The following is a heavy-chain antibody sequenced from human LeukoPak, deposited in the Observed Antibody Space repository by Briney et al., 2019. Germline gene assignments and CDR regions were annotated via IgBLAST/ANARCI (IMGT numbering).Heavy chain of an antibody. J-gene: IGHJ4*02. CDR1: GNTFTDYF. CDR2: ISAYNGNT. CDR3: ARGDGITLYYFDY. D-gene: IGHD3-10*01. Sequence: ASVKVSCKASGNTFTDYFVHWVRQAPGQGLEWMGWISAYNGNTNYAQKLQGRVTMTTDTSTSTAYMELRSLRSGDTAMYYCARGDGITLYYFDYWGQGTLVTVSS. V-gene: IGHV1-18*04.